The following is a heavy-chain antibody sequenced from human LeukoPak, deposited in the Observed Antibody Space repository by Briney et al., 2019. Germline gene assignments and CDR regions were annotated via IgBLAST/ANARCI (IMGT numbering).Heavy chain of an antibody. J-gene: IGHJ4*02. Sequence: GGSLRLSCAASGFTVSSDYLAWVRQAPGEGLEWISVIYGGGSTYHADSVKGRFTISRDSSKDVLYLHMHYLAVEDTAVYYCARLLPASRHYFDYWGQGTLVSVSS. CDR1: GFTVSSDY. D-gene: IGHD2-15*01. V-gene: IGHV3-53*01. CDR3: ARLLPASRHYFDY. CDR2: IYGGGST.